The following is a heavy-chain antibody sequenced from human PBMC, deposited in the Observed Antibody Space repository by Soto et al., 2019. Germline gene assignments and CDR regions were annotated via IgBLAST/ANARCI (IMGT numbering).Heavy chain of an antibody. J-gene: IGHJ4*02. CDR1: GFRFHTYY. CDR3: ARVWTDYGSGSPSYFDY. V-gene: IGHV3-21*06. Sequence: PGGSLRLSCAASGFRFHTYYMIWVRQAPGRGLEWVASIRTSSSFLNYADSVKGRFTISRDNGKSSVHLQMNSLRAEDTAVYYCARVWTDYGSGSPSYFDYWGQGSLVTVSS. CDR2: IRTSSSFL. D-gene: IGHD3-10*01.